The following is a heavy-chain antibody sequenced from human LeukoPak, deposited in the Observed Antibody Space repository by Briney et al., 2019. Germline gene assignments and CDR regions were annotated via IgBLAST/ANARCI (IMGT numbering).Heavy chain of an antibody. CDR1: GFTFSSYS. Sequence: GGSLRLSCAASGFTFSSYSMNWVRQAPGKGLEWVSSISSSSSYIYYADSVKGRFTISRDNAKNSLYLQMNSLRAEDTAVYYCARDRHEIVVVPAAMGGSYYYYYYMDVWGKGTTVTISS. CDR2: ISSSSSYI. D-gene: IGHD2-2*01. J-gene: IGHJ6*03. CDR3: ARDRHEIVVVPAAMGGSYYYYYYMDV. V-gene: IGHV3-21*01.